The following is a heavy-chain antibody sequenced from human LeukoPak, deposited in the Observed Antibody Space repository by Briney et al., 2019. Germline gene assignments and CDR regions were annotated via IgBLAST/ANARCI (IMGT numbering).Heavy chain of an antibody. V-gene: IGHV3-30*02. CDR2: IRYDGNNK. CDR1: GFTFSTYG. CDR3: TRRAAALDAFDI. D-gene: IGHD6-13*01. J-gene: IGHJ3*02. Sequence: GGSLRLSCAASGFTFSTYGMHWVRQAPGKGLEWVAFIRYDGNNKFYADSVKGRFTFSRDNSKNTLYLQMNSLRAEDTAVYYCTRRAAALDAFDIWGQGTMVTVSS.